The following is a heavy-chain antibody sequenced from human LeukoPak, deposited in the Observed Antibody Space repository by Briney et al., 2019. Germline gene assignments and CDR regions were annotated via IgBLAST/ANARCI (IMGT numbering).Heavy chain of an antibody. CDR3: AGSSSWVPAAFDY. CDR2: ISRSSSYI. D-gene: IGHD6-13*01. Sequence: GGSLRLSCAASGFTFSSYSMNWVRQAPGKGLEWVSSISRSSSYIYYADSVKGRFTISRDNARNSLFLQMNSLRVEDTAVYYCAGSSSWVPAAFDYWGQGTLVTVSS. CDR1: GFTFSSYS. J-gene: IGHJ4*02. V-gene: IGHV3-21*01.